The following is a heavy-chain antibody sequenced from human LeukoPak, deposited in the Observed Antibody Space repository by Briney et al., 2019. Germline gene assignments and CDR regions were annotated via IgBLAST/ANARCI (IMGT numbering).Heavy chain of an antibody. D-gene: IGHD1-26*01. Sequence: GGSLRLSCAASGFTFSTYWISWVRQAPGKGLEWVANMNQDGSEKYYVDSVKGRFTISRDNAKNSLYLQMNNLRPEDTAVYYCARGGELLRPADYWGQGTLVTVSS. CDR2: MNQDGSEK. CDR1: GFTFSTYW. J-gene: IGHJ4*02. CDR3: ARGGELLRPADY. V-gene: IGHV3-7*01.